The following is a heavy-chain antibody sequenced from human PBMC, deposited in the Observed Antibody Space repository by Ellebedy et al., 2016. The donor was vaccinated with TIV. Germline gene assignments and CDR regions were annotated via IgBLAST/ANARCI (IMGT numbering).Heavy chain of an antibody. Sequence: PGGSLRLSCKGSGYSFTRYWIGWVRQMPGKGLEWMGIIYPGDSDTRYSPSFQGQITISADKSIRPAYLQWRGLKASDTAIYYWARSTNGDDECYSYVLEVWGQGTLVTVSS. CDR1: GYSFTRYW. CDR3: ARSTNGDDECYSYVLEV. D-gene: IGHD2-21*01. V-gene: IGHV5-51*01. CDR2: IYPGDSDT. J-gene: IGHJ4*02.